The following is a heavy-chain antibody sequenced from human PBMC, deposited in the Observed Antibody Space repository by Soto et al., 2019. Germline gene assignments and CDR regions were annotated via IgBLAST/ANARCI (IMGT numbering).Heavy chain of an antibody. Sequence: GGSLRLSCTGSGFPFDDFAINWVRQAPGKGLEWVSAISGSGGSTYYADSVKGRFTISRDNSKNTLYLQMNSLRAEDAVVYYCAKSGYYYFWSAYYSFYYYYGMDVWRQVTTGTFTS. J-gene: IGHJ6*02. V-gene: IGHV3-23*01. CDR2: ISGSGGST. CDR3: AKSGYYYFWSAYYSFYYYYGMDV. CDR1: GFPFDDFA. D-gene: IGHD3-3*01.